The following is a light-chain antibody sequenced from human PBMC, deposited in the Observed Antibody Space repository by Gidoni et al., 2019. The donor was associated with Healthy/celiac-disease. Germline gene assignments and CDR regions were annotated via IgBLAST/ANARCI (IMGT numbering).Light chain of an antibody. J-gene: IGLJ3*02. V-gene: IGLV3-1*01. CDR1: KLGDKY. CDR3: QAWDSSTAWRV. Sequence: SYELTQPPSVSVSPGQTASITCSGDKLGDKYACWYQQKPGQSPVLVIYQDSKRPSGIPDRFSGSNSGNTATLTISGTQAMDEADYYCQAWDSSTAWRVFGGGTKLTVL. CDR2: QDS.